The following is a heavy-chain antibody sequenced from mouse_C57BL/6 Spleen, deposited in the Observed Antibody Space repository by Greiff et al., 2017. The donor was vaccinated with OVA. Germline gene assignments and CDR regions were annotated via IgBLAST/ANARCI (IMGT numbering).Heavy chain of an antibody. V-gene: IGHV1-52*01. Sequence: QVQLKQPGAELVRPGSSVKLSCKASGYTFTSYWMHWVKQRPIQGLEWIGNIDPSDSETHYNQKFKDKATLTVDKSSSTAYMQLSSLTSEDSAVYYCARELRRWYFDVWGTGTTVTVSS. CDR3: ARELRRWYFDV. CDR1: GYTFTSYW. CDR2: IDPSDSET. J-gene: IGHJ1*03. D-gene: IGHD2-4*01.